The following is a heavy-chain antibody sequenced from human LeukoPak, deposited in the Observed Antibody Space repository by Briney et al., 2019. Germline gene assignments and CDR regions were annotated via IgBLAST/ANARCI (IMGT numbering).Heavy chain of an antibody. CDR3: ARALYYYDSSGYYYFDY. CDR2: IYYSGST. CDR1: GGSISSYY. V-gene: IGHV4-59*01. J-gene: IGHJ4*02. D-gene: IGHD3-22*01. Sequence: SETLSLTCTVSGGSISSYYWSWIRQPPGKGLEWIGYIYYSGSTSYNPSLKSRVTISVDTSKNQFSLKLSSVTAADTAVYYCARALYYYDSSGYYYFDYWGQGTLVTVSS.